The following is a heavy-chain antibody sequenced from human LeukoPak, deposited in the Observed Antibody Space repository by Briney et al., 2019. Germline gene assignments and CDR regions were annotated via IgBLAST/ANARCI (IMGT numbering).Heavy chain of an antibody. Sequence: SETLSLTCTVSGGSISSYYWSWIRQPPGKGLEWIGYIYYSGSTNYKPSLKSRVTISVDTSKNQFSLKLSSVTAADTAVYYCARLRGSYYERYFDYWGQGTLVTVSS. CDR3: ARLRGSYYERYFDY. D-gene: IGHD1-26*01. V-gene: IGHV4-59*12. CDR1: GGSISSYY. J-gene: IGHJ4*02. CDR2: IYYSGST.